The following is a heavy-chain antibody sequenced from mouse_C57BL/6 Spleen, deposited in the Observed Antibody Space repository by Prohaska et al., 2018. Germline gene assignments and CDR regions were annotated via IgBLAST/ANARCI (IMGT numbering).Heavy chain of an antibody. Sequence: QVQLQQPGAELVKPGASVKLSCKASGYTFTSYWMHWVKQRPGQGLEWIGMIHPNSGSTNYNEKFKSKATLTVDKSSSTAYMQLSSLTSEDSAVYYCAREGDGYYYFDYWGQGTTLTVSS. D-gene: IGHD2-3*01. CDR2: IHPNSGST. J-gene: IGHJ2*01. V-gene: IGHV1-64*01. CDR1: GYTFTSYW. CDR3: AREGDGYYYFDY.